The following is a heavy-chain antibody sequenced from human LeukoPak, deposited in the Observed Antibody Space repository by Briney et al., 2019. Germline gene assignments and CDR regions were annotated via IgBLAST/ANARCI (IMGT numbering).Heavy chain of an antibody. Sequence: GGSLRLSCAASGFTFSSYAMSWVRQAPGKGLEWVAAISGSGGSTYYADSVKGRFTISRDNSENTLYLQMNSLRAEDTAVYYCAKCHRSSWYWTWFDPWGQGTLVTVSS. J-gene: IGHJ5*02. V-gene: IGHV3-23*01. CDR2: ISGSGGST. D-gene: IGHD6-13*01. CDR1: GFTFSSYA. CDR3: AKCHRSSWYWTWFDP.